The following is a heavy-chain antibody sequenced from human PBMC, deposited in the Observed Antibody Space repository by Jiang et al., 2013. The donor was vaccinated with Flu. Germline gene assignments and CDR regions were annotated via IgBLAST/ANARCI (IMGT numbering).Heavy chain of an antibody. CDR3: ARIHYDTNGFYGMDV. V-gene: IGHV2-70*11. CDR1: GFSLSTSGMC. CDR2: IDWDDDK. J-gene: IGHJ6*04. Sequence: KPTQTLTLTCTFSGFSLSTSGMCVSWIRQPPGKALEWLARIDWDDDKYYSTSLKTRLTISKDTSKNQVVLTMTNMDPVDTATYYCARIHYDTNGFYGMDVWGKGTTVTVSS. D-gene: IGHD3-9*01.